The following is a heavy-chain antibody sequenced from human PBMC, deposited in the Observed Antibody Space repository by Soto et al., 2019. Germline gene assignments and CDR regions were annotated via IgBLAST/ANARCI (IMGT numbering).Heavy chain of an antibody. J-gene: IGHJ6*02. CDR3: ARHSKKTGDFDYYYGMDV. D-gene: IGHD7-27*01. Sequence: SETLSLTCTVSGGSMSPYYWSWIRQAPGKGLEWIANIYYRGNTNYNPSLERRVTISVDTSKNQFSLKLNSMTAADTAVYYCARHSKKTGDFDYYYGMDVWGQGTTVTVSS. V-gene: IGHV4-59*08. CDR2: IYYRGNT. CDR1: GGSMSPYY.